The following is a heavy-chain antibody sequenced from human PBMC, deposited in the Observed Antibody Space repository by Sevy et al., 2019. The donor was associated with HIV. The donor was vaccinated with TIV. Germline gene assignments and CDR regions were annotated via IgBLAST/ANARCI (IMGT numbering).Heavy chain of an antibody. CDR3: TTGGGSITVAGTPFDY. Sequence: GESLKISCATSGFNFNNTWMSWVRQAPGKGLEWVGRVKSEVDGGTRDYAAPVRGRFTMSRDDSRSTLYLQMDTLTSEDTAVYYCTTGGGSITVAGTPFDYWGQGTQVTVSS. V-gene: IGHV3-15*01. CDR1: GFNFNNTW. J-gene: IGHJ4*02. CDR2: VKSEVDGGTR. D-gene: IGHD6-19*01.